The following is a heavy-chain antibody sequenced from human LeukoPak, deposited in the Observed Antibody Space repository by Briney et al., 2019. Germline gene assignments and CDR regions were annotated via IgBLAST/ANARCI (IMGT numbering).Heavy chain of an antibody. CDR2: ISWDSGNT. CDR1: GFTFNDYA. V-gene: IGHV3-43D*03. CDR3: AKGPGAAVGKRYIQH. Sequence: GGSLRLSCAASGFTFNDYAMHWVRQAPGKGLEWVSLISWDSGNTYYGDSVKGRFAISRDNSKNSLSLQMNSPRAEDTALYYCAKGPGAAVGKRYIQHWGQGTLVTVSS. J-gene: IGHJ1*01. D-gene: IGHD6-13*01.